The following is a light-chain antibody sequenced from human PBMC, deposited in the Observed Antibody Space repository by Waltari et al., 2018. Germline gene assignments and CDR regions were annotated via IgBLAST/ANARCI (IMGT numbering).Light chain of an antibody. CDR1: QDVNEY. Sequence: EIVLTQSPATLSLSPGQRAALSCRASQDVNEYIAWYQQKPGQPPRLRIYDASKRATGIPDRFSGSGSVTDFTLTISTLEPEDFGVYYCQQRYAFGGGTKVEI. CDR2: DAS. J-gene: IGKJ4*01. CDR3: QQRYA. V-gene: IGKV3-11*01.